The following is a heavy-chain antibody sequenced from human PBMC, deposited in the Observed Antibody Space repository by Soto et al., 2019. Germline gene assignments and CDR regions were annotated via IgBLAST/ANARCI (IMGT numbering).Heavy chain of an antibody. Sequence: SETLSLTCAVYGGSFSGYYWSWIRQPPGKGLEWIGEINHSGSTNYNPSLKSRVTISVDTSKNQFSLKLSSVTAADTAVYYCAKKPSSSWASRTTYFDYWGQGTLVTVSS. CDR2: INHSGST. D-gene: IGHD6-13*01. CDR3: AKKPSSSWASRTTYFDY. CDR1: GGSFSGYY. V-gene: IGHV4-34*01. J-gene: IGHJ4*02.